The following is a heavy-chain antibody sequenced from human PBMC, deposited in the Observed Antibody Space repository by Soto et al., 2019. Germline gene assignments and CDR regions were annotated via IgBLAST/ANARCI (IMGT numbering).Heavy chain of an antibody. D-gene: IGHD5-12*01. CDR2: INTYNGMT. CDR1: GYTFINYH. Sequence: QVQLVQSGGEVKKPGASVTVSCKASGYTFINYHITWVRQAPGQGLEWMAWINTYNGMTDYAQRFQXXVTMTRDTSTSTAYMELRNLGSADTAVYFCAKSPRGEMATDWGQGTLVTVSS. CDR3: AKSPRGEMATD. V-gene: IGHV1-18*01. J-gene: IGHJ4*02.